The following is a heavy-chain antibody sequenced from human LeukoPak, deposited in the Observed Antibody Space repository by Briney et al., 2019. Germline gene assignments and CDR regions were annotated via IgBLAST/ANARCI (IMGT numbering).Heavy chain of an antibody. Sequence: ASVKVSCKASGYTFTSYDINWVRQATGQGLEWMGWMNPNSGNTGYAQKFQGRVTMTRNTSISTAYMELSSLRSEDTAVYYYARGGHYYDSSGYYYGYWGQGTLVTVSS. V-gene: IGHV1-8*01. J-gene: IGHJ4*02. D-gene: IGHD3-22*01. CDR2: MNPNSGNT. CDR1: GYTFTSYD. CDR3: ARGGHYYDSSGYYYGY.